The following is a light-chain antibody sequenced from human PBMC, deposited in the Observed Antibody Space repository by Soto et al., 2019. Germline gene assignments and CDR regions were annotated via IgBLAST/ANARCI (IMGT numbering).Light chain of an antibody. CDR3: HSYYTSRSSSYV. V-gene: IGLV1-40*01. J-gene: IGLJ1*01. CDR2: GNT. Sequence: QSVLTQPRSVSGAPGQSVTISCTGTSSDIGAGYDVYWYRQLPGTAPKLLIYGNTNRPSGLPDRFSGSNSGNSASLAINGPQVGDEDDSDCHSYYTSRSSSYVFGTGTKVTVL. CDR1: SSDIGAGYD.